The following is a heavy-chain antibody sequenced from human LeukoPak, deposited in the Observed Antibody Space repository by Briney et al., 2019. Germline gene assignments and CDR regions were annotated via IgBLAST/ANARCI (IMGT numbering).Heavy chain of an antibody. CDR2: IDHSGSA. Sequence: SETLSLTCTVHGGSFRGYSWTWIRQPPGKGLEWIGEIDHSGSAKYNSSLKSRLTMSVDTSTNQVSLKLKSVTAADAAVYYCARGLELWFEGTGHWFDAWGQGTRVIVSS. D-gene: IGHD3-10*01. CDR3: ARGLELWFEGTGHWFDA. J-gene: IGHJ5*02. CDR1: GGSFRGYS. V-gene: IGHV4-34*01.